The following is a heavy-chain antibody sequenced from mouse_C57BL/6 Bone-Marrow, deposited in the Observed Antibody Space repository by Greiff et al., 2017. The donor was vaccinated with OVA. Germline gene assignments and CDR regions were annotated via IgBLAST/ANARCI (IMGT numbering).Heavy chain of an antibody. CDR2: IDPANGNT. CDR3: ARWGLFAY. CDR1: GFIIKNTY. J-gene: IGHJ3*01. V-gene: IGHV14-3*01. Sequence: VQLQQSVAELVRPRASVKLSCTASGFIIKNTYMHWVKQRPEQGLEWIGRIDPANGNTKYAPKFQGKATITADTSSNTAYLQLSSLTSEDTAIYYCARWGLFAYWGQGTLVTVSA.